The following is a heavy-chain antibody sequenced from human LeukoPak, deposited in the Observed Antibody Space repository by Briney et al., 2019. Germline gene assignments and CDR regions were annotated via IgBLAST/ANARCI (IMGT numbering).Heavy chain of an antibody. J-gene: IGHJ6*03. CDR2: IKQEGGEK. CDR3: ARLGISDYYGSGRGFYYYYYYMDV. V-gene: IGHV3-7*01. D-gene: IGHD3-10*01. CDR1: GFTFSSYW. Sequence: GGSLRLSCAASGFTFSSYWMSWVRQAPGKGLEWVANIKQEGGEKYYVDSVKGRFTISRDNAKNSLYLQMNSLRAEDTAMYYCARLGISDYYGSGRGFYYYYYYMDVWGKGTTVTVSS.